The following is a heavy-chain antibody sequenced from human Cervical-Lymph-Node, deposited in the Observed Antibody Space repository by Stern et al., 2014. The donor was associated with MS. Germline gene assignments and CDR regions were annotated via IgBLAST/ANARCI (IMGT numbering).Heavy chain of an antibody. J-gene: IGHJ6*02. V-gene: IGHV3-13*01. CDR3: ARDYGDYGMDV. CDR2: IGTAGDT. D-gene: IGHD4-17*01. CDR1: GFTFSSYD. Sequence: EVQLVESGGGLVQPGGSLRLSCAASGFTFSSYDMHWVRQATGKGLEWVSAIGTAGDTYYPGSVKGRFTISREKAKNSLYLQMNSLRAGDTAVYYCARDYGDYGMDVWGQGTTVTVSS.